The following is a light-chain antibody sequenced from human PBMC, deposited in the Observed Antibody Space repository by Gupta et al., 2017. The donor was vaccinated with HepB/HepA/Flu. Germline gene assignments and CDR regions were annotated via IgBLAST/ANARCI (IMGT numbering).Light chain of an antibody. CDR1: QNVLNNY. J-gene: IGKJ1*01. CDR2: VAS. CDR3: QQYGNSPRT. Sequence: EVVLTPSPGTLSLSPGERATLSCRASQNVLNNYLAWYQQKTGQAPKLLLYVASSRATGIPDRFSGSGSGTDFTLTIRRLNPEDSAVYYCQQYGNSPRTFGQGTKVEIK. V-gene: IGKV3-20*01.